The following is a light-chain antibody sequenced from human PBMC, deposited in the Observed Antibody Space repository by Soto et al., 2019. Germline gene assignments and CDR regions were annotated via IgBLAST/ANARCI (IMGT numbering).Light chain of an antibody. CDR3: QQRSTWPIS. Sequence: EVVVTQVPATLSLSPVESATISCRANQSVSSHLAWYQHKHSRPPRLLIFGASARATAIPARFSGSGSGTEFTLTISRLEADDFAVYYCQQRSTWPISFGGGTKVEI. V-gene: IGKV3-11*01. J-gene: IGKJ4*01. CDR2: GAS. CDR1: QSVSSH.